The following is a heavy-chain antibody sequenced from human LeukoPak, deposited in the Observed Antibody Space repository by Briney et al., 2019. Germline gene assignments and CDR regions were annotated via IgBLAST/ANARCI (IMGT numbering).Heavy chain of an antibody. CDR1: GGSISSSNW. CDR2: IYHSGST. V-gene: IGHV4-4*02. CDR3: AMYVQLERLGLVDY. Sequence: SETLSLTCAVSGGSISSSNWWSWVRQPPGKGLEWIGEIYHSGSTNYNPSLKSRVTISVDKSKNQFSLKLSSVTAADTGVYYCAMYVQLERLGLVDYWGQGTLVTVSS. J-gene: IGHJ4*02. D-gene: IGHD1-1*01.